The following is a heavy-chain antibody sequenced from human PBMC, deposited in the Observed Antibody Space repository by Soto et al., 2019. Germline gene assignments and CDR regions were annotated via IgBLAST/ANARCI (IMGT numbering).Heavy chain of an antibody. CDR2: INPEETTS. Sequence: EVQLVQSGGGLVQPGGSLRLSCAASGFDFSSNWMHWVRQAPGKGLVWVSRINPEETTSTYADPVKGRFTISRDNALGTLYLQMNRLRVEDTAVYYCTRDTFGARDYWGQGTLVTVSS. V-gene: IGHV3-74*01. CDR3: TRDTFGARDY. D-gene: IGHD1-26*01. J-gene: IGHJ4*02. CDR1: GFDFSSNW.